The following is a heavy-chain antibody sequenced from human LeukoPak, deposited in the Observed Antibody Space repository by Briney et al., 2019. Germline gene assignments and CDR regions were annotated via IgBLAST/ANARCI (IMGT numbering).Heavy chain of an antibody. D-gene: IGHD2-2*01. CDR2: IYHSGST. Sequence: SETLSLTCAVSGYSISSGYYWGWIRQPPGKGLEWIGSIYHSGSTYYNPSLKSRVTISVDTSKNQFSLKLSSVTAADTAMYYCARPPSAVHWYFDLWGRGTLVTVSS. V-gene: IGHV4-38-2*01. CDR1: GYSISSGYY. J-gene: IGHJ2*01. CDR3: ARPPSAVHWYFDL.